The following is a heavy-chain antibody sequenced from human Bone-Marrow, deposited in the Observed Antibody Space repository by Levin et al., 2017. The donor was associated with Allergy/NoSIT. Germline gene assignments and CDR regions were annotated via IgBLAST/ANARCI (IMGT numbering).Heavy chain of an antibody. CDR1: GYSFTSYW. Sequence: GASVKVSCQCAGYSFTSYWIGWVRQMPGKGLEWMGIILPGDSITTYSPSFQGRVTISADKSTSTVYLQWRSLKASDTAIYYCARHMPYTSGPIDYWGQGTLVTVSS. V-gene: IGHV5-51*01. D-gene: IGHD6-19*01. CDR3: ARHMPYTSGPIDY. CDR2: ILPGDSIT. J-gene: IGHJ4*02.